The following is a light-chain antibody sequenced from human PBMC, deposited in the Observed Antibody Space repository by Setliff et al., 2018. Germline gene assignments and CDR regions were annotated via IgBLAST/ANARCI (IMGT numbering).Light chain of an antibody. CDR3: SSYTSSRTYL. CDR1: SSDVGGYNF. CDR2: EVS. Sequence: ALTQPPSASGSPGQSVTISCTGTSSDVGGYNFVAWYQQHPGKAPKLMIYEVSKRPSGVPDRFSGSKSGNTASLTVSGLQAEDEADYYCSSYTSSRTYLFGTGTKVTVL. V-gene: IGLV2-8*01. J-gene: IGLJ1*01.